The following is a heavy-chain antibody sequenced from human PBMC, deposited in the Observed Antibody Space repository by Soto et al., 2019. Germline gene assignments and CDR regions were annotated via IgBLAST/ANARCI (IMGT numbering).Heavy chain of an antibody. CDR1: GFTFSTYA. D-gene: IGHD1-1*01. Sequence: QPWGSLRLSCAASGFTFSTYAMSWVRQAPGKGLEWVSAISDSVGSTYYADSVKGRFTISRDNSKNTLYLQMNSLRVEDTAVYYCAKGNQDYYYTMDVWGQRTRVT. V-gene: IGHV3-23*01. CDR2: ISDSVGST. J-gene: IGHJ6*01. CDR3: AKGNQDYYYTMDV.